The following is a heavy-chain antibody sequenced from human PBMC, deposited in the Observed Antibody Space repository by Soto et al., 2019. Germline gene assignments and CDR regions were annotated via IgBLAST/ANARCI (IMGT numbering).Heavy chain of an antibody. CDR1: GASISTGDYY. Sequence: QVLLQESGPGLVRPSETLSLSCTVSGASISTGDYYWSWVRQPPGKGLEWIGYIYYSGFTYYNPSLKSRVTISMDTSKNQFSLKLTSVTAADTAVYFCARGVTVFGLVCRFWLDPWGQGTLVTVSS. CDR2: IYYSGFT. V-gene: IGHV4-30-4*01. CDR3: ARGVTVFGLVCRFWLDP. D-gene: IGHD3-3*01. J-gene: IGHJ5*02.